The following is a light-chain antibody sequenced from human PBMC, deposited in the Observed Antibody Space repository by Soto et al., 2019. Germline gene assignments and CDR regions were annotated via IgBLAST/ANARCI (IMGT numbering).Light chain of an antibody. CDR1: SSDVGGYNY. CDR3: CSYAGSYTYV. J-gene: IGLJ1*01. Sequence: QSVLTQPRSVSGSPGQSVTISCTGSSSDVGGYNYVSWFQQHPGKAPKLMIYDVNKRPSGVPDRFSGSKSGNTASLTISGLQAEDEADYYCCSYAGSYTYVFATGTKLTVL. V-gene: IGLV2-11*01. CDR2: DVN.